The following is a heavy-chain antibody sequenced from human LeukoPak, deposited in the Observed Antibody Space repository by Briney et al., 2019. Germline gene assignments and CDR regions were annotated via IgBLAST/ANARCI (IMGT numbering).Heavy chain of an antibody. CDR1: GYTFTGYY. CDR2: INPNSDVT. V-gene: IGHV1-2*06. J-gene: IGHJ4*02. CDR3: ASEQWRTFDY. D-gene: IGHD6-19*01. Sequence: PGASVKVSCKASGYTFTGYYMHWVRQAPGQGLEWMGRINPNSDVTNYAQKSQGRVTMTRDTSISTAYMELSRLRSDDTAVYYCASEQWRTFDYWGQGTLVTVSS.